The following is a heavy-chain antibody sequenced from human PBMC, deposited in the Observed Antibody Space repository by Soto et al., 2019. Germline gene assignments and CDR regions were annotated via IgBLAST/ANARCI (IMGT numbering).Heavy chain of an antibody. CDR3: ASYSYGLYYFDY. Sequence: EVQLVETGGGLIQPGGSLRLSCAASGFTVSSNYMSWVRQAPGKGLEWVSVIYSGGSTYYADSVKGRFTISRDNSKNTLYLQMKSLRAEDTAVYYCASYSYGLYYFDYWGQGTLVTVSS. J-gene: IGHJ4*02. D-gene: IGHD5-18*01. CDR2: IYSGGST. CDR1: GFTVSSNY. V-gene: IGHV3-53*02.